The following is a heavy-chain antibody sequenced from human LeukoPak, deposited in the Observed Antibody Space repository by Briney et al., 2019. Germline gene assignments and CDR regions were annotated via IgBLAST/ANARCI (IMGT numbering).Heavy chain of an antibody. CDR3: AELGITMIGGV. CDR1: GFTFDDYA. Sequence: SGGSLRPSCAASGFTFDDYAMHWVRQAPGKGLEWVSGISWNSGSIGYADSVKGRFTISRDNAKNSLYLQMNSLRAEDTAVYYCAELGITMIGGVWGKGTTVTISS. V-gene: IGHV3-9*01. CDR2: ISWNSGSI. D-gene: IGHD3-10*02. J-gene: IGHJ6*04.